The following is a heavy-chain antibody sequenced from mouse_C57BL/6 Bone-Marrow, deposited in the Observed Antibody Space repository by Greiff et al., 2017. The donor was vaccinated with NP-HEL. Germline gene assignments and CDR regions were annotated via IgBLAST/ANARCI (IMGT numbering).Heavy chain of an antibody. V-gene: IGHV5-6*01. CDR1: GFTFSSYG. J-gene: IGHJ2*01. D-gene: IGHD2-4*01. CDR3: ASDYEYYFDY. Sequence: EVQLVESGGDLVKPGGSLKLSCAASGFTFSSYGMSWVRLTPDKRLEWVATISSGGSYTYYPDSVKGRFTISRDNAKNTLYLQMSSLKSEDTAMYYCASDYEYYFDYWGQGTTLTVSS. CDR2: ISSGGSYT.